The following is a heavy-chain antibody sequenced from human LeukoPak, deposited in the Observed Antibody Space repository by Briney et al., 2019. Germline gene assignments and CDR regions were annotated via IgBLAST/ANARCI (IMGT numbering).Heavy chain of an antibody. Sequence: PSETLSLTCTVSGGSISSSSYYWGWIRQPPGKGLEWIGSIYYSGSTYYNPSLKSRVTISVDTSKNQFSLKLSSVTAADTAVYYCARRYPYCSSTSCYPLPYFDYWGQGTLVTVSS. CDR3: ARRYPYCSSTSCYPLPYFDY. V-gene: IGHV4-39*01. J-gene: IGHJ4*02. CDR1: GGSISSSSYY. D-gene: IGHD2-2*01. CDR2: IYYSGST.